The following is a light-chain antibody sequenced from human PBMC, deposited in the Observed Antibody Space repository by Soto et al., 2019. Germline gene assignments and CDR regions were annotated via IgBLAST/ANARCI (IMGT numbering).Light chain of an antibody. J-gene: IGKJ1*01. Sequence: DIQMTQSASTLSASFGDRVTITWGASQSIGSCLDWYQHTPAKAPKLLIYDASSLESGVPSRFSGSGSGTEFTPTISSLQPGDFAVYYCQQFNNWPPWTFGQGTKVDIK. V-gene: IGKV1-5*01. CDR3: QQFNNWPPWT. CDR1: QSIGSC. CDR2: DAS.